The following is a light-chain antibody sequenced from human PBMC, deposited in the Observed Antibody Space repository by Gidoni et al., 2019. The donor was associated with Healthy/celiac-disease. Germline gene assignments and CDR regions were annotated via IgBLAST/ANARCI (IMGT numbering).Light chain of an antibody. CDR2: DAS. V-gene: IGKV3-11*01. Sequence: EIVFTQSPATLSLSPGERATLSCRASQSVSSYLAWSQQKPGQAPRHLIYDASNRATGIPARCSGSGSGTDFTLTISSLEPEDFAVYYCQQRSNWPPWTFXQXTKVEIK. J-gene: IGKJ1*01. CDR3: QQRSNWPPWT. CDR1: QSVSSY.